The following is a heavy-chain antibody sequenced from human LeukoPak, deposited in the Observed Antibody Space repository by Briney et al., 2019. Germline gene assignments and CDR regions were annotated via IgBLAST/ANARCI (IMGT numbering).Heavy chain of an antibody. Sequence: GGSLRLSCAASAFTFSDYSMNWVRQAPGKGLEWVSYISGRSSTIYYADSVKGRLTISRDNAKNSMYLQMNSLRAEDTAVYYCARDRIKSGSYYFDYWGQGTLVTVSS. V-gene: IGHV3-48*01. CDR3: ARDRIKSGSYYFDY. CDR1: AFTFSDYS. J-gene: IGHJ4*02. CDR2: ISGRSSTI. D-gene: IGHD1-26*01.